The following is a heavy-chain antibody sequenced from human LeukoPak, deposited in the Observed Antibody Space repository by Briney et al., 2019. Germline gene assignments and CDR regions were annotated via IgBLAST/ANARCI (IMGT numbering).Heavy chain of an antibody. CDR1: GFTFSSYW. J-gene: IGHJ1*01. CDR3: ARGHSSGYPTLLQH. D-gene: IGHD3-22*01. V-gene: IGHV3-7*03. CDR2: IKQDGSEK. Sequence: PGGSLRLSCAASGFTFSSYWVSWVRQAPGKGLEWVANIKQDGSEKYYVDSVKGRFTISRDNAKNSLYLQMNSLRAEDTALYYCARGHSSGYPTLLQHWGQGTLVTVSS.